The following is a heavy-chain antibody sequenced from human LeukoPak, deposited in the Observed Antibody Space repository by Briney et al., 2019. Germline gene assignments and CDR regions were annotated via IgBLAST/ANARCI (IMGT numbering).Heavy chain of an antibody. CDR2: ISAHNGNT. Sequence: ASVKVSCKASGYTFTSYGISWVRQAPGQGLEWMGWISAHNGNTNYAQKLQGRVTMTTDTSTSTAYMELRSLRSDDTAVYYCARDFGVPFLYYDSSGLLDYWGQGTLVTVSS. CDR1: GYTFTSYG. D-gene: IGHD3-22*01. J-gene: IGHJ4*02. CDR3: ARDFGVPFLYYDSSGLLDY. V-gene: IGHV1-18*01.